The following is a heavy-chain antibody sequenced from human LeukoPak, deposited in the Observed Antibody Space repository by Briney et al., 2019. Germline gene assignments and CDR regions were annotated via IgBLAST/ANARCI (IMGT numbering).Heavy chain of an antibody. Sequence: GALRLSCAASGFTFSSYAMHWVRQAPGKGLEWVAVISYDGSNKYFADSVKGRFTIPRDNSKNTLYLQMNSLRAEDTAVYYCARAYSGSYRRQYYYYGMDVWGQGTTVTVSS. CDR2: ISYDGSNK. CDR1: GFTFSSYA. J-gene: IGHJ6*02. V-gene: IGHV3-30-3*01. D-gene: IGHD1-26*01. CDR3: ARAYSGSYRRQYYYYGMDV.